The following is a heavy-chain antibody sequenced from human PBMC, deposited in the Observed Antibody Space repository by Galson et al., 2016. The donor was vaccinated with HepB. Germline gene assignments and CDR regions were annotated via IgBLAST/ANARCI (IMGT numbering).Heavy chain of an antibody. CDR3: AYTATISGFYSH. J-gene: IGHJ4*02. Sequence: PALVKPTQTLTLTCTFSGFSLSSSGVGVGWIRQPPGQALEWIGLIYWDDDKRYRPSLKRRLTITKDTSKNQVVLTMTNMDPVDTGTYYCAYTATISGFYSHWGQGSRVTVSS. D-gene: IGHD3-3*01. CDR1: GFSLSSSGVG. CDR2: IYWDDDK. V-gene: IGHV2-5*02.